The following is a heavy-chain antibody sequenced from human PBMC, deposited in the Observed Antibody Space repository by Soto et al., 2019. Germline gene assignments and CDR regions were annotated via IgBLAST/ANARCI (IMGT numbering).Heavy chain of an antibody. V-gene: IGHV4-39*01. CDR1: GGSISSSSYY. CDR3: ARRRGYDFWSGYWIEYNWFDP. D-gene: IGHD3-3*01. Sequence: SETLSLTCTVSGGSISSSSYYWGWIRQPPGKGLEWIGSIYYSGSTHYNPSLKSRVTISVDTSKNQFSLKLSSVTAADTAVYYCARRRGYDFWSGYWIEYNWFDPWGQGTLVTVSS. J-gene: IGHJ5*02. CDR2: IYYSGST.